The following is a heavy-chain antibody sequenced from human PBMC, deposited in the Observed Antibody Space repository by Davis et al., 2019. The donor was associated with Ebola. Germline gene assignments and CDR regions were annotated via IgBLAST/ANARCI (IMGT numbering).Heavy chain of an antibody. J-gene: IGHJ3*02. CDR3: VKTRSNWWNDALEI. CDR2: ISDSSTTI. CDR1: GFTFSSYS. D-gene: IGHD2-8*02. V-gene: IGHV3-48*01. Sequence: GESLKISCAASGFTFSSYSMNWVRQAPGKGLEWVSYISDSSTTIYYADSVKGRFTISRDNSKNTLYLQMNSLRPEDTAVYYCVKTRSNWWNDALEIWGRGTMVIVSS.